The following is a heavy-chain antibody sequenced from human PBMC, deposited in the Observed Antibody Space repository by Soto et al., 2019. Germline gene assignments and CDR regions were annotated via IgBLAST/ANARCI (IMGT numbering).Heavy chain of an antibody. CDR2: INPDGVST. D-gene: IGHD3-10*01. CDR3: ARSGGPGSYDL. Sequence: ASVKVSCKASGYIFTGYHIHWVRQAPGQGLEWMGIINPDGVSTTYAQKFQGRVTMTRDTSTSTVYMELSSLRSDDTAVYYCARSGGPGSYDLWGQGTLVTVSS. J-gene: IGHJ5*02. CDR1: GYIFTGYH. V-gene: IGHV1-46*01.